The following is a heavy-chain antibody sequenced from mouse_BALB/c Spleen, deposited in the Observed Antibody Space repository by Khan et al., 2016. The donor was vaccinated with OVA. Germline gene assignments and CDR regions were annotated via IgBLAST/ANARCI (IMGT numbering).Heavy chain of an antibody. Sequence: VQLLQSGAELVRPGALVKLSCEGSGFNINDYYMPWVQQRPEQGLEWIGRIDSANGDTIYDPNFQGKSSITEDTSSHTAYLQLSRLTSEYHAIYYCTRSILLYFNYWGQGTTLTVSS. CDR2: IDSANGDT. CDR1: GFNINDYY. CDR3: TRSILLYFNY. D-gene: IGHD2-3*01. V-gene: IGHV14-1*02. J-gene: IGHJ2*01.